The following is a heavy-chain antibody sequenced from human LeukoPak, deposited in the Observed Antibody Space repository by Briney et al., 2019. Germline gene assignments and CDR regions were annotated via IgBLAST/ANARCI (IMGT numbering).Heavy chain of an antibody. D-gene: IGHD6-19*01. CDR3: ARGKQWLRSDAFDI. CDR1: GYTFTSFG. J-gene: IGHJ3*02. Sequence: ASVTVSCKASGYTFTSFGINWVRQAPGQGLEWMGWISTYNGNTNYAQKLQGRVTMTTDTSTNTVYMELRSLRSDDTAVYYCARGKQWLRSDAFDIWGQGTMVTVSS. CDR2: ISTYNGNT. V-gene: IGHV1-18*01.